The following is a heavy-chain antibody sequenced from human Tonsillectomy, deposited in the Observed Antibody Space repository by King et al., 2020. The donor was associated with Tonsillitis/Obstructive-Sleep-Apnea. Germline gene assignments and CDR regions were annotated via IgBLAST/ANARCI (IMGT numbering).Heavy chain of an antibody. D-gene: IGHD6-19*01. J-gene: IGHJ1*01. CDR2: ISGDGGST. CDR3: AKDIGESMAGAEYFQH. Sequence: VQLVESGGGVVQPGGSLRLSCAASGFTFDGYAMHWVRQAPGKGLEWVSLISGDGGSTYYADSVKGRFTISRDNNKNSLYLQMNSLRTEDTALYYCAKDIGESMAGAEYFQHWGQGTLVTVSS. CDR1: GFTFDGYA. V-gene: IGHV3-43*02.